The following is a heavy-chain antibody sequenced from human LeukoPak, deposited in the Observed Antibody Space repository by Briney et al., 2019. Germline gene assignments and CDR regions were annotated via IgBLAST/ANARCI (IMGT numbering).Heavy chain of an antibody. V-gene: IGHV1-46*01. Sequence: ASVKVSCKASGYTFTSYYMHWVRRAPGQGLEWMGIINPSGGSTSYAQKFQGRVTMTRDMSTSTVYMELSSLRSEDTAVYYCARGPSRPAAIHWFDPWGQGTLVTVSS. CDR1: GYTFTSYY. CDR2: INPSGGST. D-gene: IGHD2-2*01. CDR3: ARGPSRPAAIHWFDP. J-gene: IGHJ5*02.